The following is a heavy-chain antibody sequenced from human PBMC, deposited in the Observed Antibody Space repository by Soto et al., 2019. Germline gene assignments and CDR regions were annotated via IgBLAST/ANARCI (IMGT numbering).Heavy chain of an antibody. D-gene: IGHD5-18*01. CDR1: GFTFSTYA. V-gene: IGHV3-23*01. J-gene: IGHJ4*02. CDR2: INTSGGTT. Sequence: EVQLLESGGGLVQPGGSLRLSCAASGFTFSTYAMTWVRQAPGKGLECVSVINTSGGTTYYADSVKGRFTISRDNSKNTLYLQMNSLGVEDTAVYYCAKVGFPYSYGYLFYYWGQGTLVTVSS. CDR3: AKVGFPYSYGYLFYY.